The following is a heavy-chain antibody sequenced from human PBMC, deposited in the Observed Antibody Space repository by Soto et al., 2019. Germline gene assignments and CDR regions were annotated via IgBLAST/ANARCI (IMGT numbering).Heavy chain of an antibody. V-gene: IGHV3-23*01. CDR2: ISGTSDAA. D-gene: IGHD2-15*01. Sequence: EVQLLESGGGLVQPGGSLRLSCAASGFPFSTSAMNWVRQAPGKGLEWVSIISGTSDAAYYAESVKGRFTSSRDNSKNTLYLQMNSLRAEDTALYYCAKSLTYCSGGSCYPPDAFDIWGQGTMVTVSS. CDR3: AKSLTYCSGGSCYPPDAFDI. CDR1: GFPFSTSA. J-gene: IGHJ3*02.